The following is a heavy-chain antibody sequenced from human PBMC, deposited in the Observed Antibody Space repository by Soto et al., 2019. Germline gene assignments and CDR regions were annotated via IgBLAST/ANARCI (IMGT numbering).Heavy chain of an antibody. CDR2: IYPGDSDT. Sequence: PGESLKISCKGSGYSFTSYWIAWVRQMPGKGLEWMGIIYPGDSDTKYSPSFQGQVTISADKSISTAYLQWSSLKASDTAMYYCARXISAAERGPHYYYGMDVWGQGTTVTVSS. CDR3: ARXISAAERGPHYYYGMDV. CDR1: GYSFTSYW. J-gene: IGHJ6*02. V-gene: IGHV5-51*01. D-gene: IGHD6-13*01.